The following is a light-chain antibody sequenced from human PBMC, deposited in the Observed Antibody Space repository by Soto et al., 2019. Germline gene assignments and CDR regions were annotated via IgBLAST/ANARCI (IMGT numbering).Light chain of an antibody. V-gene: IGKV1-33*01. CDR1: HDVSRN. Sequence: DIQMTQSPSSLSASVGDRVTIACQSSHDVSRNLNWFQQKPGEAPKLLIYDDSNLERGVPSRFSASGSGKDFTFTISSLQPEDVATYYCQQYNSMLSFGGGTEIELK. CDR2: DDS. J-gene: IGKJ4*01. CDR3: QQYNSMLS.